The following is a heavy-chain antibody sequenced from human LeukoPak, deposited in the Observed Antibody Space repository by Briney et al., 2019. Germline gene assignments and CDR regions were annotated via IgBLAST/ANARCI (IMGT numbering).Heavy chain of an antibody. D-gene: IGHD2-15*01. CDR2: AYYSGHT. CDR1: GGSISDNY. V-gene: IGHV4-59*08. J-gene: IGHJ4*02. CDR3: ARHPFATPFDY. Sequence: SSETLSLTCTVSGGSISDNYWSWIRQPPGKGLEWIGYAYYSGHTNYNSSLKSRVTMSLDTSKSQFSLRPSSVTAADTAVYFCARHPFATPFDYWGPGTLVTVSS.